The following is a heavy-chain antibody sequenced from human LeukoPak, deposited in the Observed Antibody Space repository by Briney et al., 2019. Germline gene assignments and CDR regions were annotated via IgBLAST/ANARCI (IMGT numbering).Heavy chain of an antibody. CDR1: GFTFSSSTFGSYT. CDR2: ISSTGTYI. D-gene: IGHD4-11*01. CDR3: ARDLDYSTGFDY. V-gene: IGHV3-21*01. Sequence: GGSLRLSCATSGFTFSSSTFGSYTMNWVRQAPGKGLEWVSSISSTGTYIYYTDSVKGRFTISRDIATRLLYLQMNSLRADDTSVYYCARDLDYSTGFDYWGQGTLVTVSS. J-gene: IGHJ4*02.